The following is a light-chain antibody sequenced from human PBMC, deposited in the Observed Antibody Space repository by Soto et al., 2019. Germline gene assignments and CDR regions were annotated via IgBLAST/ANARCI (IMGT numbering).Light chain of an antibody. CDR2: TAS. V-gene: IGKV1-27*01. J-gene: IGKJ1*01. CDR3: QKYDSAPRT. Sequence: DIQMTQSPSSLSASVGDSVTITCRASQGINNYLAWYQQKPGKVPVLLIYTASTLKPGVPSLFSGRGAGTDFTLTISSLQPEDFATYYCQKYDSAPRTFGQGTKVEIK. CDR1: QGINNY.